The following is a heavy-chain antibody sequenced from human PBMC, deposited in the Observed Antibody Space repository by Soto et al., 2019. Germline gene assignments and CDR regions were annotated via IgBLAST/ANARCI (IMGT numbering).Heavy chain of an antibody. Sequence: VQLVESGGGVVPPGGSLRLSCAASGFTFSGYWMHWVRQAPGKGLMWVSRINGDGRTTNYADSVKGRFTISRENAKNTLYLQMNSLRAEDTAVYYCARAAYGEYWFDPWGQGTLVTVSS. V-gene: IGHV3-74*01. CDR2: INGDGRTT. CDR3: ARAAYGEYWFDP. J-gene: IGHJ5*02. CDR1: GFTFSGYW. D-gene: IGHD4-17*01.